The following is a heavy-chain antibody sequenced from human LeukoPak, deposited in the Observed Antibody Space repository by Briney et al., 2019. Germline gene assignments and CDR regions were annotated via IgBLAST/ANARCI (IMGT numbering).Heavy chain of an antibody. V-gene: IGHV3-33*01. J-gene: IGHJ6*04. CDR2: IWYDGSNK. D-gene: IGHD2-2*01. CDR1: GFTFSSYG. Sequence: GGSLRLSCAASGFTFSSYGMHWVRQAPGKGLEWVAVIWYDGSNKYYADSVKGRFTFSRDNSKNTLYLQMNSLRAEDTAVYYCARDHYIVVVPAAMVMTRTRYGMDVWGKGTTVTVSS. CDR3: ARDHYIVVVPAAMVMTRTRYGMDV.